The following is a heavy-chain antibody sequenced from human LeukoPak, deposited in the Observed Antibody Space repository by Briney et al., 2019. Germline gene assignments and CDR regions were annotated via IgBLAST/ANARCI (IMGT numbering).Heavy chain of an antibody. J-gene: IGHJ6*02. CDR2: IKQDGSEK. D-gene: IGHD3-22*01. CDR1: GFTFSSYA. CDR3: ARVPTLGYYYDSSGYYLHYYYGMDV. V-gene: IGHV3-7*01. Sequence: GGSLRLSCAASGFTFSSYAMSWVRQAPGKGLEWVANIKQDGSEKYYVDSVKGRFTISRDNAKNLLYLQMNSLRAEDTAVYYCARVPTLGYYYDSSGYYLHYYYGMDVWGQGTTVTVSS.